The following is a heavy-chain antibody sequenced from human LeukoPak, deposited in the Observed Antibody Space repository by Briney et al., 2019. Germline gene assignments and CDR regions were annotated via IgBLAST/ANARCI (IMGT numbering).Heavy chain of an antibody. CDR1: GYTFTGYY. Sequence: ASVKVSCKASGYTFTGYYMHWVRQAPGQGLEWMGWISAYNGNTNYAQKLQGRVTMTTDTSTSTAYMELRSLRSDDTAVYYCARDRVLHDYGDYVGFYYYYGMDVWGQGTTVTVSS. V-gene: IGHV1-18*04. J-gene: IGHJ6*02. CDR3: ARDRVLHDYGDYVGFYYYYGMDV. CDR2: ISAYNGNT. D-gene: IGHD4-17*01.